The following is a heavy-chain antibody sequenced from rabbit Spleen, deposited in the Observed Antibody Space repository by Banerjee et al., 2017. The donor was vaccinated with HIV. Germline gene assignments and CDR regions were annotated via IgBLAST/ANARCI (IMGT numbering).Heavy chain of an antibody. CDR2: IDIGSSGFT. J-gene: IGHJ4*01. Sequence: QSLEEYGGDLVTPGASLTLTCMASGVSFSGDSYMCWVRQAPGKGLEWIACIDIGSSGFTYFASWAKGRFTISKTSSTTVTLQMTSLTAADTATYFGVREVAAKFSLWGPVTLVTVS. CDR1: GVSFSGDSY. D-gene: IGHD4-1*01. CDR3: VREVAAKFSL. V-gene: IGHV1S40*01.